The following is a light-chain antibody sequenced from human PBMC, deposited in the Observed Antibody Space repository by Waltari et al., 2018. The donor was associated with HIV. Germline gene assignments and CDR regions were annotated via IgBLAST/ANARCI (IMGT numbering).Light chain of an antibody. CDR1: QDITNY. V-gene: IGKV1-33*01. CDR2: DAS. J-gene: IGKJ2*01. Sequence: DIQMTQSPSSLSASVGDRVTITCQASQDITNYLNWYQQKPGKAPKLLIYDASNLEIGVPSRFSGSGSGTDFTLTISSLQPEDIATYYCQQYDNLPPYTFGQGTKLEIK. CDR3: QQYDNLPPYT.